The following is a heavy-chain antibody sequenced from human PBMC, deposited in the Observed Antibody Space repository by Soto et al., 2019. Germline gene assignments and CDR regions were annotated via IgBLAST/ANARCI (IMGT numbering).Heavy chain of an antibody. CDR3: ARENYLVTTRAPYYYYGMDV. CDR1: GGTFSSYA. V-gene: IGHV1-69*01. J-gene: IGHJ6*02. Sequence: QVQLVQSGAEVKKPGSSVKVSCKASGGTFSSYAISWVRQAPGQGLEWMGGIIPIFGTANYAQKFQGRVTITADESTSTAYMELSSLRSEDTAVYYCARENYLVTTRAPYYYYGMDVWGQGTTVTVSS. D-gene: IGHD4-4*01. CDR2: IIPIFGTA.